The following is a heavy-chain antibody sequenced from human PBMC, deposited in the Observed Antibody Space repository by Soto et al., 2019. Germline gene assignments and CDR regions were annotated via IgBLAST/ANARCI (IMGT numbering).Heavy chain of an antibody. CDR2: TYYSSKWYN. V-gene: IGHV6-1*01. D-gene: IGHD6-13*01. J-gene: IGHJ4*02. CDR1: GDSVSNNSVA. CDR3: ARDFAGLDY. Sequence: PSQTLSLTCVISGDSVSNNSVAWNWIRQSPSMGLAWLGRTYYSSKWYNDYAVSVKSRMTINPDTTKNQFSLQLRSVTPEDTAVYYCARDFAGLDYWGQGTLVTVSS.